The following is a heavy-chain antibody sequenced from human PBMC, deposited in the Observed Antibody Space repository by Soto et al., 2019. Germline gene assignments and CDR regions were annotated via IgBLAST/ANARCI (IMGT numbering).Heavy chain of an antibody. Sequence: QVQLVQSGAEVKKPGASVKVSCKASGYTFTSYGISWVRQAPGQGLEWMGWISAYNGNTNYAQKLQGRVTMTTDTSTSTAYMELRSRRSDDTAVYYCARVSDRYSSSWYRTGYYYGMDVWGQGTTVTVSS. CDR1: GYTFTSYG. J-gene: IGHJ6*02. CDR2: ISAYNGNT. D-gene: IGHD6-13*01. CDR3: ARVSDRYSSSWYRTGYYYGMDV. V-gene: IGHV1-18*01.